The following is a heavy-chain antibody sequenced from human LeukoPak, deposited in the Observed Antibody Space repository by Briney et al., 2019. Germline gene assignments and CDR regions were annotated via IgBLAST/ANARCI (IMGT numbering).Heavy chain of an antibody. CDR1: GDSITKYY. J-gene: IGHJ4*02. D-gene: IGHD6-13*01. Sequence: SETQSLTCTVSGDSITKYYWSWIRQPPGKALEWIGCVSSSGSTKYNPSLKSRVTMSVNTTKNQISLRMNSETAADTAVYYCASGEEGSSLDDWGQGTLVTVSS. V-gene: IGHV4-4*08. CDR3: ASGEEGSSLDD. CDR2: VSSSGST.